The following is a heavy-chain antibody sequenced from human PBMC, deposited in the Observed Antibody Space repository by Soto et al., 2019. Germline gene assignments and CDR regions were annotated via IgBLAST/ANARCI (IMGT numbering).Heavy chain of an antibody. CDR3: AKRKYCSSTSCLYYYYYMDV. Sequence: GGSLRLSCAASGFTFSSYAMSWVRQAPGKGLEWVSAISGSGGSTYYADSVKGRFTISRDNSKNTLYLQMNSLRAEDTAVYYCAKRKYCSSTSCLYYYYYMDVWGKGPRSPSP. V-gene: IGHV3-23*01. D-gene: IGHD2-2*01. CDR1: GFTFSSYA. J-gene: IGHJ6*03. CDR2: ISGSGGST.